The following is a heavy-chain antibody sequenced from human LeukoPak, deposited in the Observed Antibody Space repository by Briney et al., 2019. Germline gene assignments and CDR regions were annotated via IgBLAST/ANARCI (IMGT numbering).Heavy chain of an antibody. D-gene: IGHD3-10*01. CDR2: ISYDGSNK. Sequence: GGSLRLSCAASGFTFSSYGMHWVRQAPGKGLEWVAVISYDGSNKYYADSVKGRFTISRDNSKNTLYLQMNSLRAEDTAVYYCAKPYGSGSYYSEPIDYWGQGTLVTVSS. CDR1: GFTFSSYG. CDR3: AKPYGSGSYYSEPIDY. V-gene: IGHV3-30*18. J-gene: IGHJ4*02.